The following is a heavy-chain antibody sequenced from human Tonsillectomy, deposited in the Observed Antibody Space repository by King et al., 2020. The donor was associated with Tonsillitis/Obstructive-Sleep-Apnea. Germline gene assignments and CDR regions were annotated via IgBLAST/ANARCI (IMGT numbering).Heavy chain of an antibody. D-gene: IGHD3-22*01. J-gene: IGHJ4*02. Sequence: QLVQSGAEVKKPGASVKVSCKASGYTFTSYALQWVRQAPGQRLEWMGWIITGNGNTKYSQNVQDRVTITRDTSASTAYMGLSSLTSEDTAVYYGVRRSGLYYFDYWGQGTLVTVSS. CDR1: GYTFTSYA. V-gene: IGHV1-3*04. CDR2: IITGNGNT. CDR3: VRRSGLYYFDY.